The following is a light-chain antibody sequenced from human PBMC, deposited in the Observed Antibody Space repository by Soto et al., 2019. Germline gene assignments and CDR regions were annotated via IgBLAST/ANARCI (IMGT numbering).Light chain of an antibody. CDR2: GAS. V-gene: IGKV3-15*01. Sequence: EVVMTQSPATVSVSPGERATLSCRASQSVGNNLAWYQQKPGQAPRLLIHGASTRATGIPARFSGSGSGTEFTLTIGSLQSEDFAVYYCQQCDDWPRTFGQGTKVDIK. CDR3: QQCDDWPRT. CDR1: QSVGNN. J-gene: IGKJ1*01.